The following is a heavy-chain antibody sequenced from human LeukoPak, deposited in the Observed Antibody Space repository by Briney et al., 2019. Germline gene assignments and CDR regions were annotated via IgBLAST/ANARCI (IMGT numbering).Heavy chain of an antibody. Sequence: GGSLRLSCAASGFTFSSYAMSWVRQAPGKGLEWVSAISGSGGSTYYAGSVKGRFTISRDNSKNTLYLQMNSLRVEDTAVYYCAKEWTVKGRGYCSGGSCYSGPYDYWGQGTLVTVSS. J-gene: IGHJ4*02. CDR3: AKEWTVKGRGYCSGGSCYSGPYDY. D-gene: IGHD2-15*01. V-gene: IGHV3-23*01. CDR2: ISGSGGST. CDR1: GFTFSSYA.